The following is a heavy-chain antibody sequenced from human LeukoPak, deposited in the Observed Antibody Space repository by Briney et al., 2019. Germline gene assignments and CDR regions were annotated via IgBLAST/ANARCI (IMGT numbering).Heavy chain of an antibody. V-gene: IGHV3-7*03. CDR3: ARLLSRYCSSAGCYDGVFDY. CDR1: GFTFSDSW. Sequence: GGSLRLSCAASGFTFSDSWMSWVRQAPGKGLERVANIRQEGGDKNNVYSVKGQFTSSRDNAKNSLYLQMNSLRAEDKAVYYCARLLSRYCSSAGCYDGVFDYWGQGTLVTVSS. J-gene: IGHJ4*02. D-gene: IGHD2-2*01. CDR2: IRQEGGDK.